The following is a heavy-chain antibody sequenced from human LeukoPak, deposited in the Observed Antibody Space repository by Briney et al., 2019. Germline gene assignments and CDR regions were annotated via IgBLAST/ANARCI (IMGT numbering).Heavy chain of an antibody. V-gene: IGHV3-20*04. CDR2: INWNGGST. D-gene: IGHD2-2*01. Sequence: GGSLRLSCSASGFAFDDHGMSWVRQVPGKGLEWVSGINWNGGSTGYADPLRGRFTISRDNAKNSLYLQMDSLRAEDTALYYCARAPITSPFYFDYWAREPWSPSPQ. CDR1: GFAFDDHG. CDR3: ARAPITSPFYFDY. J-gene: IGHJ4*02.